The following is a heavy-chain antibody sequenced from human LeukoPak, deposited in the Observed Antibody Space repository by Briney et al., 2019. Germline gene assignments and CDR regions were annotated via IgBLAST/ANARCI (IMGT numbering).Heavy chain of an antibody. CDR1: GYTFTSND. CDR2: MNPNSGNT. Sequence: ASVKVSCKASGYTFTSNDINWVRQATGQGLEWMGWMNPNSGNTGYAQKFQGRVTMTRNTSISTAYMELSSLRSEDTAVYYCARISGMVRGEDFDYWGQGTLVTVSS. J-gene: IGHJ4*02. D-gene: IGHD3-10*01. V-gene: IGHV1-8*01. CDR3: ARISGMVRGEDFDY.